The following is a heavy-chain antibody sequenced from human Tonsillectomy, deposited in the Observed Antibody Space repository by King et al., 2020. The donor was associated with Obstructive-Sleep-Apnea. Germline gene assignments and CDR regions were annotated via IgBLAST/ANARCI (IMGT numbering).Heavy chain of an antibody. V-gene: IGHV3-30*04. CDR2: ISSDGTNK. J-gene: IGHJ6*02. D-gene: IGHD4-11*01. CDR1: GFSLSSYA. CDR3: ATDKYSENPIFYGMDV. Sequence: HVQLVESGGGVVQPGRSLRLSCAASGFSLSSYAMHWVRQAPGKGLEWVALISSDGTNKYYADSVKGRFTISRDKSKDRSYLQLNSLRAEDTALYFCATDKYSENPIFYGMDVWGQGTTVTVSS.